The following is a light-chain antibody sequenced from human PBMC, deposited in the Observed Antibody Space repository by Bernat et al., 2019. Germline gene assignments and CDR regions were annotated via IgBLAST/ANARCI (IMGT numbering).Light chain of an antibody. CDR3: SAWDSSLSAWV. Sequence: QAGLTQPPSVSKGLRETATLTCTGNSNNVGYQGAAWLQQHQGHPPKLLSYRNHNRPSGISERFSASRSGNTASLTITGLQPEDEDDYYCSAWDSSLSAWVFGGGTKLTVL. CDR1: SNNVGYQG. J-gene: IGLJ3*02. CDR2: RNH. V-gene: IGLV10-54*04.